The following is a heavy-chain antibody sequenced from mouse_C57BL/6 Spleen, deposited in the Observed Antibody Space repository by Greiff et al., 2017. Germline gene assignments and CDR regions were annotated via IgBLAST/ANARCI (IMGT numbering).Heavy chain of an antibody. D-gene: IGHD4-1*01. V-gene: IGHV14-2*01. CDR2: SDPEDGET. CDR3: ASNWDRAIDY. J-gene: IGHJ4*01. CDR1: GFNIKDYY. Sequence: EVQLQQSGAELVKPGASVKLSCTASGFNIKDYYMHWVKQRPEQGLEWIGRSDPEDGETKYAPKIQGKATITADTTSNTAYLQLSRLKSEATTVYYCASNWDRAIDYWGQGTSVTVSS.